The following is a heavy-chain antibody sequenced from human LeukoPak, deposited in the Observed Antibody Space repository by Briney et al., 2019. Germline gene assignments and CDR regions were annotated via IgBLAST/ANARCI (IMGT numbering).Heavy chain of an antibody. V-gene: IGHV3-23*01. J-gene: IGHJ5*02. D-gene: IGHD2-21*02. CDR2: ISGSGGST. CDR1: GCTFSTYA. Sequence: GGSLRLSCVASGCTFSTYAMSWVRQAPGKGLEWVSVISGSGGSTYYADSVKGRFTISRDNSKNTLYLQMNSLRAEDTAVYYCAVYCGGDCYSGVNNWFDPWGQGTLVTVSS. CDR3: AVYCGGDCYSGVNNWFDP.